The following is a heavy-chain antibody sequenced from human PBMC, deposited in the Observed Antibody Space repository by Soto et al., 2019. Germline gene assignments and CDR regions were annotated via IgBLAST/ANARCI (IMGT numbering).Heavy chain of an antibody. CDR3: ARGISVAGMTPYFDF. Sequence: QLQLQESGSGLVKPSQTLSLTCAVSGGSFNSGAFSWNWIRQPPGKGLEWVGYISHSGKPYYNPSLKSRVTISVDRSNNHFSLELNSVTAADTATYFCARGISVAGMTPYFDFWGQGALVTVSS. CDR2: ISHSGKP. D-gene: IGHD6-19*01. J-gene: IGHJ4*02. V-gene: IGHV4-30-2*01. CDR1: GGSFNSGAFS.